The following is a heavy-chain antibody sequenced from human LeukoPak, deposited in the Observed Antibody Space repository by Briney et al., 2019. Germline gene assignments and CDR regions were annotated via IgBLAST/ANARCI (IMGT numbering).Heavy chain of an antibody. Sequence: SETLSLTCTVSGGSISSSSYYWGWIRQPPGKGLEWIGSIYYSGSTYYNPSLKSRVTISVDTSKNQFSLKLSSVTAADTAVYYCAGHYYDKELDFDYWGQGTLVTVSS. CDR2: IYYSGST. CDR3: AGHYYDKELDFDY. CDR1: GGSISSSSYY. J-gene: IGHJ4*02. V-gene: IGHV4-39*01. D-gene: IGHD3-22*01.